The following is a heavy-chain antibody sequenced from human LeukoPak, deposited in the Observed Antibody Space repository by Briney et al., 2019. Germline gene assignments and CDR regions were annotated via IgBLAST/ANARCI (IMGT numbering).Heavy chain of an antibody. V-gene: IGHV3-30-3*01. CDR3: ARDRRWYDSSGYLAI. CDR1: GFTFSLYW. D-gene: IGHD3-22*01. Sequence: PGGSLRLSCAASGFTFSLYWMNWVRRAPGKGLEWVAVISYDGNNKYYADSVKGRFPISRDSSNNTVYVQMKTLRAEDTAVYYCARDRRWYDSSGYLAIWGQGTMVTVSS. J-gene: IGHJ3*02. CDR2: ISYDGNNK.